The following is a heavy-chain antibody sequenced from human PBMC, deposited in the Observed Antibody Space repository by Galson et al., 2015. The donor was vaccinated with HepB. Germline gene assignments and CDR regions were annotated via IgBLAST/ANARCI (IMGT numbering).Heavy chain of an antibody. J-gene: IGHJ4*02. D-gene: IGHD4-11*01. CDR1: GASINGYY. CDR2: ISSSGGL. CDR3: AREIVRVSGNYEHFDY. Sequence: SETLSLTCFVSGASINGYYWSWIRQPAGKGLEWIGRISSSGGLNHNPSLKGRITMSLDTSKNQFSLKLSSVTAADTAVYYCAREIVRVSGNYEHFDYWGQGTLVTVSS. V-gene: IGHV4-4*07.